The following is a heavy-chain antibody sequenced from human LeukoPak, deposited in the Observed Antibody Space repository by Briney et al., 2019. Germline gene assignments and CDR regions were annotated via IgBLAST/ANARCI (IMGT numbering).Heavy chain of an antibody. CDR1: GFTFGGYG. Sequence: GGSLRLSRAGSGFTFGGYGMHWFRQTPGKGLEWVAVIAYDGSRAFYADSVKGRFTISRDNSKNTMSVQMDDLRAEDTAVYYCPRYNHDHFDYWGQGTLVSVSS. D-gene: IGHD1-14*01. V-gene: IGHV3-33*01. CDR3: PRYNHDHFDY. CDR2: IAYDGSRA. J-gene: IGHJ4*02.